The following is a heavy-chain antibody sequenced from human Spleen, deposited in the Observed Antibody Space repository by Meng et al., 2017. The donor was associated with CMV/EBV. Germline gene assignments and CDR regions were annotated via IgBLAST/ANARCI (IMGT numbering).Heavy chain of an antibody. J-gene: IGHJ2*01. Sequence: ESVSANSAAWNWIRQSPSRGLEWLGRTYYRSKWYYDYAVSVKSRITINPDTSKNQFSLHLNSVTPDDTAVYYCARDRSRGWYSYFDLWGRGTLVTVSS. V-gene: IGHV6-1*01. CDR1: ESVSANSAA. CDR3: ARDRSRGWYSYFDL. D-gene: IGHD6-19*01. CDR2: TYYRSKWYY.